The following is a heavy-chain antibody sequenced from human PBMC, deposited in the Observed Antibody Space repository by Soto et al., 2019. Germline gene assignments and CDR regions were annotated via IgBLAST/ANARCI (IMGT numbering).Heavy chain of an antibody. D-gene: IGHD4-17*01. CDR1: GGSISSYY. Sequence: QVQLQESGPGLVKPSETLSLTCTVSGGSISSYYWSWIRQPPGKGLEWIGYIYYSGSTNYNPSLKRRVTISVDTSKHQCSLKLSSVTAADTAVYYCSRQYGDYVRGAFDIWGQGTMVTVSS. V-gene: IGHV4-59*01. CDR2: IYYSGST. CDR3: SRQYGDYVRGAFDI. J-gene: IGHJ3*02.